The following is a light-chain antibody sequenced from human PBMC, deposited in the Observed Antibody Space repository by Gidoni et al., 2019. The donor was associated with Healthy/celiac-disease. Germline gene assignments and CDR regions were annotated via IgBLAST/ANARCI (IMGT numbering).Light chain of an antibody. CDR3: QSYDSSLSGSV. J-gene: IGLJ2*01. CDR1: SSNIVAGYD. V-gene: IGLV1-40*01. Sequence: HSVLTQPPSVSGAPGQRVTISCTGSSSNIVAGYDVHWYQQLPGTAPNLLIYGNSNRPSGVPDRFSGSKSGTSASLAITGLQAEDEADYYCQSYDSSLSGSVFGGGTKLTVL. CDR2: GNS.